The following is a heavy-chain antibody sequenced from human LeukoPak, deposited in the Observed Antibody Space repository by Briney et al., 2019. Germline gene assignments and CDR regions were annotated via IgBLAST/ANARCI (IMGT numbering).Heavy chain of an antibody. Sequence: GGSLRLSCAASGFTFSSYTMNWVRQAPGQGLEWVSSISSSSSYIYYADSVKGRFTISRDNAKKSLYLQMNSLRAEDTAVYYGTRLGLLESVDWGQGTLVTVSS. CDR1: GFTFSSYT. D-gene: IGHD1-1*01. CDR2: ISSSSSYI. CDR3: TRLGLLESVD. J-gene: IGHJ4*02. V-gene: IGHV3-21*01.